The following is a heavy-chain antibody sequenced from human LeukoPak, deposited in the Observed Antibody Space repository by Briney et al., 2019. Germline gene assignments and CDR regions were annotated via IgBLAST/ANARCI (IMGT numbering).Heavy chain of an antibody. CDR1: GFTFSSYS. CDR3: ARSHTSYSSSLPSSYYFNY. J-gene: IGHJ4*02. Sequence: GGSLRLSCAASGFTFSSYSMNWVRQAPGKGLEWVSSISSSSSYIYYADSVKGRFTISRDNAENTLYLQMNSLRAEDTAVYYCARSHTSYSSSLPSSYYFNYWGQGALVSASS. D-gene: IGHD6-13*01. V-gene: IGHV3-21*01. CDR2: ISSSSSYI.